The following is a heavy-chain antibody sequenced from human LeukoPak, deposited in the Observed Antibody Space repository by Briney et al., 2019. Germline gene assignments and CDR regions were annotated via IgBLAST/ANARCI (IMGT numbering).Heavy chain of an antibody. Sequence: SETLSLTCGVSGGSFSSHYWTWIRQPPGKGLEWIGEIKPRGSTNYNPSLESRVTVSADTSRNQLSLSLTSVTAADSAAYFCARGLRQGSAWSWGPKEKSYQYMDVWGTGTTVIVSS. J-gene: IGHJ6*04. CDR2: IKPRGST. D-gene: IGHD6-19*01. CDR3: ARGLRQGSAWSWGPKEKSYQYMDV. CDR1: GGSFSSHY. V-gene: IGHV4-34*01.